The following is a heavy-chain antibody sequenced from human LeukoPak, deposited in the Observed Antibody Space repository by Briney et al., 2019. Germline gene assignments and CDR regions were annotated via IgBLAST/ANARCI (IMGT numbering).Heavy chain of an antibody. J-gene: IGHJ5*02. CDR2: ISAYNGNT. CDR1: GYTFTSYG. Sequence: GASVKVSCKASGYTFTSYGLSWVRQAPGQGLEWMGWISAYNGNTNYAQKLQGRVTMTTDTSTSTAYMELRSLRCDDTAVYYCARDKEGYCSSTSCSRGDNWFDPWGQGTLVTVSS. V-gene: IGHV1-18*01. D-gene: IGHD2-2*01. CDR3: ARDKEGYCSSTSCSRGDNWFDP.